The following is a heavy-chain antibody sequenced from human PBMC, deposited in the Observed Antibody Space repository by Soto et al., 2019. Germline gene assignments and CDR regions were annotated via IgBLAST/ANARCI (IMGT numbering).Heavy chain of an antibody. CDR2: IFYSGSTTY. V-gene: IGHV4-59*11. J-gene: IGHJ4*02. CDR1: GGSISGHY. D-gene: IGHD6-19*01. Sequence: SETLSLTCTVSGGSISGHYWIWIRQPPGEGMEWIGYIFYSGSTTYNNNPSLKSRVSISVDTSKNQFYLRLSSVTAADTAVYYCARVGSSGWSPDYWGQGTLVTVS. CDR3: ARVGSSGWSPDY.